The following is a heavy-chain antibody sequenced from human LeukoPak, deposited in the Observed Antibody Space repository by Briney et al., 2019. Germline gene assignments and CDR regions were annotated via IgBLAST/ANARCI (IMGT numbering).Heavy chain of an antibody. V-gene: IGHV3-48*02. CDR1: GFTFSSYS. CDR2: ISSSSSTI. Sequence: GGSLRLSCAASGFTFSSYSMNWVRQAPRKGLEWVSYISSSSSTIYYADSVKGRFTISRDNAKNSLYLQMNSLRDEDTAVYYCARAYDGGRVGFDIWGQGTVVTVSS. CDR3: ARAYDGGRVGFDI. J-gene: IGHJ3*02. D-gene: IGHD3-22*01.